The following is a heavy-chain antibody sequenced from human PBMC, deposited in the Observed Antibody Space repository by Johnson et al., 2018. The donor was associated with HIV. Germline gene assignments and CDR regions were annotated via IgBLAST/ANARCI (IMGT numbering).Heavy chain of an antibody. CDR2: VSGSGDDT. J-gene: IGHJ3*02. CDR1: GFTFNSYA. Sequence: VQLVESGGGLVQPGGSLRLSCAASGFTFNSYAMTWVRQAPGKGLEWVSSVSGSGDDTYYADSVKGRFTISRDNSKNTLYLPVISLRAEDTAVYYCAREGQEPPVQKDAFDIWGQGTMVTVSS. V-gene: IGHV3-23*04. CDR3: AREGQEPPVQKDAFDI. D-gene: IGHD1-14*01.